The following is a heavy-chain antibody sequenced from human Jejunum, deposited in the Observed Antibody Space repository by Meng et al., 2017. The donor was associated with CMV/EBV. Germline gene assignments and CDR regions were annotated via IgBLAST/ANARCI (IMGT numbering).Heavy chain of an antibody. CDR2: VRTSGNGQ. J-gene: IGHJ4*02. CDR3: AKDRTGTWQLGLDH. D-gene: IGHD1-1*01. CDR1: GLTLPPYG. Sequence: GLTLPPYGMHWVRQAPGKGLEWVAFVRTSGNGQYYADSVRGRFTISRDNSKDMVYLQMNSLTVEDTAVYYCAKDRTGTWQLGLDHWGQGALGTVSS. V-gene: IGHV3-30*02.